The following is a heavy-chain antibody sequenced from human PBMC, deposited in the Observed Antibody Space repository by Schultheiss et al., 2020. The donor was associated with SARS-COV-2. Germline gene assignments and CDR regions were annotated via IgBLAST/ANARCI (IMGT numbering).Heavy chain of an antibody. D-gene: IGHD6-19*01. V-gene: IGHV3-21*01. J-gene: IGHJ4*02. CDR1: GFTFSSYS. CDR3: ARDRGSSGWYTQGDY. CDR2: ISSSSSYI. Sequence: GGSLRLSCAASGFTFSSYSMNWVRQAPGKGLEWVSSISSSSSYIYYADSVKGRFTISRDNSKNTLYLQMNSLRAEDTAVYYCARDRGSSGWYTQGDYWGQGTLVTVSS.